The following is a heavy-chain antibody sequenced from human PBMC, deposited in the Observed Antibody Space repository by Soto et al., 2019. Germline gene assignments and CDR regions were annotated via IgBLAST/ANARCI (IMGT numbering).Heavy chain of an antibody. CDR2: IDPNGGSS. J-gene: IGHJ3*02. V-gene: IGHV1-46*01. D-gene: IGHD6-25*01. Sequence: QVQLVQSGAEMRKPGASVKISCKASGYIFTSYYIHWMRQAPGQGPEWLGDIDPNGGSSRVGQKFQGRVTMTRETSTTTVYMDLISLTSEDTAIYYCARGPSSGAFDIWGQGTMVTVSS. CDR3: ARGPSSGAFDI. CDR1: GYIFTSYY.